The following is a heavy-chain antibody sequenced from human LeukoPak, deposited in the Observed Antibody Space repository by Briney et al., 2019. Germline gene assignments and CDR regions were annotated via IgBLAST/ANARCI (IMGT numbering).Heavy chain of an antibody. D-gene: IGHD2-8*02. V-gene: IGHV4-31*03. J-gene: IGHJ1*01. CDR3: ASFKPGGYRAYFQH. Sequence: SETLSLTCTVSGGSISSGGYYWSWIRQHPGKGLEWIGYIYYSGSTYYNPSLKSRVTISVDTSKNQFSLKLSSVTAADTAVYYCASFKPGGYRAYFQHWGQGTLVTVSS. CDR2: IYYSGST. CDR1: GGSISSGGYY.